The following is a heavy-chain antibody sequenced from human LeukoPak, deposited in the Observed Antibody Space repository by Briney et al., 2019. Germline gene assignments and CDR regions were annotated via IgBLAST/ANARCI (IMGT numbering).Heavy chain of an antibody. CDR2: IYSTGST. J-gene: IGHJ6*03. CDR3: ARGPRFLYYYMDV. CDR1: GGSMSDYY. D-gene: IGHD2-21*01. V-gene: IGHV4-59*01. Sequence: SETLSLTCTVSGGSMSDYYWSWIRQPPGKGLEWIGYIYSTGSTNYNPSLKSRVTISVDTSKNQFSLKLSSVTAADTAVYYCARGPRFLYYYMDVWGKGTTVTVSS.